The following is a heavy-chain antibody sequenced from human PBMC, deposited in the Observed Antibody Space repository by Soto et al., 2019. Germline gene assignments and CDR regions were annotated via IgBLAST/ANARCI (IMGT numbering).Heavy chain of an antibody. CDR3: ARPVGATRWYSYYSPMDV. CDR1: GFTFRNYE. D-gene: IGHD2-15*01. CDR2: ITGSGTTT. V-gene: IGHV3-48*03. J-gene: IGHJ6*02. Sequence: QPGGSLRLSCAASGFTFRNYEMNWVRQAPGKGLEWVSYITGSGTTTYYADSVKGRFTISRDNAKNSLYLQMNSLRAEDTAVYYCARPVGATRWYSYYSPMDVWGQGTTVTVSS.